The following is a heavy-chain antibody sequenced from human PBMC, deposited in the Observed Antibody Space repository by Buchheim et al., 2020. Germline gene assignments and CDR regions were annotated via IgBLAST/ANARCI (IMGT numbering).Heavy chain of an antibody. D-gene: IGHD2-15*01. CDR3: ARDGGDIVVVVAGMGGYFDY. J-gene: IGHJ4*02. Sequence: QVQLVESGGGVVQPGRSLRLSCAASGFTFSSYAMHWVRQAPGKGLEWVAVISYDGSNKYYADSVKGRFTISRDNSKNTLYLQMNSLRAEDTAVYYCARDGGDIVVVVAGMGGYFDYWGQGTL. CDR2: ISYDGSNK. CDR1: GFTFSSYA. V-gene: IGHV3-30*04.